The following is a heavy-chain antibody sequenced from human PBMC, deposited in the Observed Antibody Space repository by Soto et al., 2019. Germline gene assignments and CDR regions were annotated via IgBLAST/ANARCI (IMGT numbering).Heavy chain of an antibody. D-gene: IGHD6-13*01. J-gene: IGHJ6*02. V-gene: IGHV2-70*18. CDR2: IDWDDDK. Sequence: PPQTLPLTCTLTGFSLSTSKVYVSWIRQPPGQALEWLALIDWDDDKYYSTSLKTRLTISKDTSKNQVVLTMTNMDPVDTATYYCALSIAAAGSPTLRYSYYAMDVWGQGTTVTVSS. CDR3: ALSIAAAGSPTLRYSYYAMDV. CDR1: GFSLSTSKVY.